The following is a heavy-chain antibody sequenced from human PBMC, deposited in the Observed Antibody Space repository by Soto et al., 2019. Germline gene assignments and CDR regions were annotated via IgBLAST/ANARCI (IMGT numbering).Heavy chain of an antibody. J-gene: IGHJ5*02. Sequence: ASVKVSCKASGYTFTSYGISWVRQAPGQGLEWMGWISAYNGNTNYAQKLQGRVTMTTDTSTSTAYMELRSLRSDDTAVYYCARGVTPRWSGYYRQNWFDPWGQGTLVTVS. D-gene: IGHD3-3*01. CDR3: ARGVTPRWSGYYRQNWFDP. V-gene: IGHV1-18*01. CDR2: ISAYNGNT. CDR1: GYTFTSYG.